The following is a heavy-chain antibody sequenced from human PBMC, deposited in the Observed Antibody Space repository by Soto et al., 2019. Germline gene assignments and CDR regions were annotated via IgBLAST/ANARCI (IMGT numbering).Heavy chain of an antibody. CDR1: GYTFTSNG. D-gene: IGHD3-9*01. J-gene: IGHJ6*02. V-gene: IGHV1-18*04. CDR2: ISAYNGNT. Sequence: APVKSSSKAPGYTFTSNGIGGGRKAPGQGLEWMGWISAYNGNTNYAQKLQGRVTVTTDTSTSTAYMELRSLRSDDTAVYYCARIEYYDILTGASTRHYGMDVWGQGTTVTVSS. CDR3: ARIEYYDILTGASTRHYGMDV.